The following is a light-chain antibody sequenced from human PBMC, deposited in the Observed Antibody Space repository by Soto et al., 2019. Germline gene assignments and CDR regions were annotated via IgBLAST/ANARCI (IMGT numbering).Light chain of an antibody. J-gene: IGLJ1*01. CDR1: STDVGGYNY. CDR3: FSYTSSITRV. Sequence: QSALTQTASVSGSPGQSITISCAGTSTDVGGYNYVSWYQLHPGKAPKLIIYEDTNRPSGVSDRFSGSKSGNTASLTISGLQAEDEADYYCFSYTSSITRVFGTGTKLTVL. V-gene: IGLV2-14*01. CDR2: EDT.